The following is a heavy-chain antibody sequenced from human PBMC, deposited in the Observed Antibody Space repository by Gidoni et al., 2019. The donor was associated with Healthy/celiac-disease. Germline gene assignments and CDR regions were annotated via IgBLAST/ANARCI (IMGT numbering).Heavy chain of an antibody. CDR2: ISYDGSNK. V-gene: IGHV3-30-3*01. Sequence: QVQLVESGGGVVQPGRSLSLSWAAYGFTFSSYAMHWVRQAPGKGLEWVAVISYDGSNKYYADSVKGRFTISRDNSKNTLYLQMNSLRAEDTAVYYCARVNYYDFWSGCLEYWGQGTLVTVSS. CDR3: ARVNYYDFWSGCLEY. J-gene: IGHJ4*02. D-gene: IGHD3-3*01. CDR1: GFTFSSYA.